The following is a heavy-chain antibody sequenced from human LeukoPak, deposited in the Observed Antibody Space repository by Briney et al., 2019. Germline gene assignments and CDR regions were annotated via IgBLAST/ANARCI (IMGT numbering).Heavy chain of an antibody. Sequence: SETLSLTCTVSGGSISSGDYYWSWIRQPPGKGLEWIGYVYYSGSTYYNPSLKSRVTISVDTSKNQFSLKLSSVTAADTAVYYCARSLWFGELYYWGQGTLVTVSS. J-gene: IGHJ4*02. CDR2: VYYSGST. V-gene: IGHV4-30-4*01. D-gene: IGHD3-10*01. CDR1: GGSISSGDYY. CDR3: ARSLWFGELYY.